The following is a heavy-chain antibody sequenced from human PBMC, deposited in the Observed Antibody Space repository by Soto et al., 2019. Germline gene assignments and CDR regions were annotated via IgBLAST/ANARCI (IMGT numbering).Heavy chain of an antibody. CDR1: GDSIISDKYY. V-gene: IGHV4-39*01. J-gene: IGHJ4*02. CDR2: IYYRGNT. Sequence: PSETLSLTCSVSGDSIISDKYYWGWIRQPPGKGLEWIGSIYYRGNTYYNPSLQTRVTISLDKPKSQFSLKLNSVTAADSAVYFCARLEGLATISYYFDYWGQGTLVTVSS. D-gene: IGHD3-9*01. CDR3: ARLEGLATISYYFDY.